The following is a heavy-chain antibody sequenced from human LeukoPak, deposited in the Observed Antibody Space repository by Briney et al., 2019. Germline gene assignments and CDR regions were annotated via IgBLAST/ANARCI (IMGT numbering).Heavy chain of an antibody. CDR1: GYTFTSYY. Sequence: ASVKVSCKASGYTFTSYYMHWVRQAPGQGLEWMGIINPSGGSTSYAQKFQGRVTITRDTSASTAYMELSSLRSEDTAVYYCARLRGLYDSSGYYFDYWGQGTLVTVSS. CDR3: ARLRGLYDSSGYYFDY. CDR2: INPSGGST. J-gene: IGHJ4*02. D-gene: IGHD3-22*01. V-gene: IGHV1-46*01.